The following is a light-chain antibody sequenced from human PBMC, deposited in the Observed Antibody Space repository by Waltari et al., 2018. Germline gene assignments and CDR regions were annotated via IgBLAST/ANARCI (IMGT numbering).Light chain of an antibody. CDR3: MILHNNAVV. Sequence: QAVLTQPASLSASPGAAVSLTCTLRSGIRAGTYKIYLYQPRPGSPPQFLVKYRSDSTNERGSGVPSRFSGSRDTSANAGILLISGLQSEDEADYYCMILHNNAVVFGGGTRLTVL. J-gene: IGLJ3*02. V-gene: IGLV5-45*01. CDR2: YRSDSTN. CDR1: SGIRAGTYK.